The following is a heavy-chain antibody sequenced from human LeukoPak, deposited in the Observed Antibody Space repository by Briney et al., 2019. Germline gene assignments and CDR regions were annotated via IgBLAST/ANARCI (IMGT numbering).Heavy chain of an antibody. V-gene: IGHV4-59*01. CDR3: ARDVYYYDSSGPMGAFDI. J-gene: IGHJ3*02. CDR2: IYYSGST. Sequence: SETLSLTCTVSGGSISSYYWSWIRQPPGKGLGWIGYIYYSGSTNYNPSLKSRVTISVDTSKNQFSLKLSSVTAADTAVYYCARDVYYYDSSGPMGAFDIWGQGTMVTVSS. D-gene: IGHD3-22*01. CDR1: GGSISSYY.